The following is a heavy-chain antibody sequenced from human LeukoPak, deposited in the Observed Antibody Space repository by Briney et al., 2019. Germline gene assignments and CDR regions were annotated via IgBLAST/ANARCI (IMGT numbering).Heavy chain of an antibody. Sequence: GGSLRLSCAASGFTFSSYGMSWVRQAPGKGLEWVSSISSTGGTTYYADSVKGRFTISRDNSKNTLYLQMNSLRAEDTAIYYCAKNGDRGAYCTGGTCYPYFYYYMDVWGKGTMVTI. D-gene: IGHD2-15*01. J-gene: IGHJ6*03. CDR3: AKNGDRGAYCTGGTCYPYFYYYMDV. CDR1: GFTFSSYG. V-gene: IGHV3-23*01. CDR2: ISSTGGTT.